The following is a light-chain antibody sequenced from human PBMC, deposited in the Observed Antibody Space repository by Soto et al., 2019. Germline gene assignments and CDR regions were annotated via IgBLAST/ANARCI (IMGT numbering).Light chain of an antibody. CDR2: SNN. CDR3: AAWDDSQNGYV. Sequence: QLVLTQPPSASGTPGQRVTIAYSGSSSNIGSNTVNWYQQLPGTAPKLLIYSNNQRPSGVPDRFSGSKSGTSASLAISGLQSEDEADYYCAAWDDSQNGYVFGTGTKLTVL. J-gene: IGLJ1*01. CDR1: SSNIGSNT. V-gene: IGLV1-44*01.